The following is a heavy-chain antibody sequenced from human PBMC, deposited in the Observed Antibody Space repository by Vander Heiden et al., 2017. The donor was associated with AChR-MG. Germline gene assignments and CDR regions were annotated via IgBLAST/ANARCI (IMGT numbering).Heavy chain of an antibody. V-gene: IGHV1-69*04. CDR2: IITILGIA. CDR3: SSIVPDPGS. CDR1: GGTFSSYA. Sequence: QVQLVQSGAEVKKPGSSVKVSCKASGGTFSSYAISWVRQAPGQGLEWMGRIITILGIANYAQKFQGRVTITADKSTSTAYMELSSLRSEDTAVYYCSSIVPDPGSWGQGTLVTVSS. D-gene: IGHD3-16*02. J-gene: IGHJ4*02.